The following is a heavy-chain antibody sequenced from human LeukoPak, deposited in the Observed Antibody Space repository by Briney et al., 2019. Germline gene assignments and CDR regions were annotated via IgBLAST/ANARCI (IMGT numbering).Heavy chain of an antibody. CDR3: ARAAYSGSYHSDY. V-gene: IGHV4-61*01. CDR1: GGSVNSGSYY. CDR2: IYYSGST. J-gene: IGHJ4*02. D-gene: IGHD1-26*01. Sequence: PSETLSLTCTVSGGSVNSGSYYWNWIRQPPGKGLEWIGYIYYSGSTNYNPSLKSRVTISVDTSKDQFSLKLSSVTAADTAVYYCARAAYSGSYHSDYWGQGTLVTVSS.